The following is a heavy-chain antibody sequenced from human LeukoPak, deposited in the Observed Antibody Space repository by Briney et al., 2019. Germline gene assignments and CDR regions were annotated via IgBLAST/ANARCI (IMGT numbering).Heavy chain of an antibody. CDR2: ISSDGSST. D-gene: IGHD6-6*01. CDR1: GFTFRNHW. Sequence: GGSLRLSCAASGFTFRNHWMHWVRQPPGKGLVWVSRISSDGSSTTHADSVKGRFTISRDNAKNTLYLQMNNLRAEDTAMYYCARDQRVTGRPDIDYWGQGTLVIVSS. V-gene: IGHV3-74*03. J-gene: IGHJ4*02. CDR3: ARDQRVTGRPDIDY.